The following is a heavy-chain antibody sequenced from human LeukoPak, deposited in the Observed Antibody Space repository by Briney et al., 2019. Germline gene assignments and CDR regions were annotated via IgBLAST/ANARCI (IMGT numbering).Heavy chain of an antibody. D-gene: IGHD2-2*01. CDR3: AKSLFVVVPAAMFDFDY. Sequence: PGGSLRLSCAASGFTFSSYSMNWVRQAPGKGLEWVSAISGSGGSTYYADSVKGRFTISRDNSKNTLYLQMNSLRAEDTAVYYCAKSLFVVVPAAMFDFDYWGQGTLVTVSS. CDR1: GFTFSSYS. V-gene: IGHV3-23*01. J-gene: IGHJ4*02. CDR2: ISGSGGST.